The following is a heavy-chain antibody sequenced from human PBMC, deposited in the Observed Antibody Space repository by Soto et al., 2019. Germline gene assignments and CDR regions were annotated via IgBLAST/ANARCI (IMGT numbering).Heavy chain of an antibody. J-gene: IGHJ4*02. V-gene: IGHV3-23*01. CDR2: ISGSGGST. CDR1: GFTFSSYA. Sequence: GSLRLSCAASGFTFSSYAISWVRQAPGKGLEWVSAISGSGGSTYYADSVKGRFTISRDNYKNKMYLKMNSLRAEDTAVYYCAKDLMGVELFDYWGQGTLVT. D-gene: IGHD3-16*01. CDR3: AKDLMGVELFDY.